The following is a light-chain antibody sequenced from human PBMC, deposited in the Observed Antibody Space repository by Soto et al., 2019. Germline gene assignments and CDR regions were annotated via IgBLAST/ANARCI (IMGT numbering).Light chain of an antibody. CDR3: QHMRT. CDR2: DAS. Sequence: DIQMTQKPFTLSASIGDRVPITCRASQNINNWIAWYQQKPGKAPKFLIYDASTLESGVPSRFSGSGFGTEFSLTISGLQPDDFGSYYCQHMRTFGQRSMA. CDR1: QNINNW. V-gene: IGKV1-5*01. J-gene: IGKJ1*01.